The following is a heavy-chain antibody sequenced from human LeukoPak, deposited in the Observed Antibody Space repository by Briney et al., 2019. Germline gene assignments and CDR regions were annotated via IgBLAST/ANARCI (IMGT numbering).Heavy chain of an antibody. CDR1: GFIFSSYW. CDR2: IKEDGSAK. Sequence: PGGSLRLSCAASGFIFSSYWMNWVRQAPGKGLEWVADIKEDGSAKYYVDSVKGRFTISRDNAKNSLYLQMNSLRAEDAAVYYCVMDMDVWGQGTTVTVSS. J-gene: IGHJ6*02. CDR3: VMDMDV. V-gene: IGHV3-7*05.